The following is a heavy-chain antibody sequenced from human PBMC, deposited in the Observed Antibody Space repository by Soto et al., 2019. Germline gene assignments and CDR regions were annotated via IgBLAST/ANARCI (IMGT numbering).Heavy chain of an antibody. D-gene: IGHD6-19*01. J-gene: IGHJ6*02. CDR3: ARDLKVAGTNSFYYYGMDV. Sequence: EVQLVESGGGLVKPGGSLTLSCAASGFTFSNYTMNWVRQAPGKGLEWVSSISRSSRNIYYADSVKGRFTISRDNAKNALYLHMNSLRDGDTAVYYCARDLKVAGTNSFYYYGMDVWGQGITVTVSS. CDR1: GFTFSNYT. CDR2: ISRSSRNI. V-gene: IGHV3-21*01.